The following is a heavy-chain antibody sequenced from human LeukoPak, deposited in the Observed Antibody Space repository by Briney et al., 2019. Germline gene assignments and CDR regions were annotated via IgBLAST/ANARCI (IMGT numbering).Heavy chain of an antibody. CDR1: GLTFINYA. CDR3: AKSGMIRGAMDV. J-gene: IGHJ6*02. D-gene: IGHD3-10*01. Sequence: GGSLRLSCAASGLTFINYAMNWVRQAPGKGLEWVSVISDNSGSTHYADSVEGRFTVSRDNSKNTLYLQMNSLRAEDTAVYYCAKSGMIRGAMDVWGQGTTVTVSS. V-gene: IGHV3-23*01. CDR2: ISDNSGST.